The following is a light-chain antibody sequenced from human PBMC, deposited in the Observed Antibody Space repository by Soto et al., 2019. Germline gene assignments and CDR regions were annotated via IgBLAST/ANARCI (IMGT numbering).Light chain of an antibody. V-gene: IGLV8-61*01. CDR1: SGSVSTSYY. Sequence: QTVVTQEPSFSVSPGGTVTHTCGLTSGSVSTSYYPSWYQQTPGQAPRTLIYSTNTRSTGVPDRFSGSILGNTAALTITGAQADDECDYYCVLYMGSGISVFGGGTKLTVL. CDR2: STN. CDR3: VLYMGSGISV. J-gene: IGLJ2*01.